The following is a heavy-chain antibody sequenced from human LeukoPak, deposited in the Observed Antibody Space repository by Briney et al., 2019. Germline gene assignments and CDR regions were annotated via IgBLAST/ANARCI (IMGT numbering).Heavy chain of an antibody. V-gene: IGHV4-59*01. CDR2: IYYSGST. Sequence: PSETLSLTCTVSGGSISPYYWSWIRQPPGKGLEWIGYIYYSGSTNYNPSLKSRVTISVDTSKNQFSLKLSSVTAADTAVYYCARWFRGGSYYWFDPWGQGTLVTVSS. CDR1: GGSISPYY. D-gene: IGHD2-15*01. J-gene: IGHJ5*02. CDR3: ARWFRGGSYYWFDP.